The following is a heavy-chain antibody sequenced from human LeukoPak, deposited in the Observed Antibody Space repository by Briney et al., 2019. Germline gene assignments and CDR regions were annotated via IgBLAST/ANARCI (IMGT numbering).Heavy chain of an antibody. D-gene: IGHD2-15*01. CDR2: IWYDGSNK. CDR1: GFTFSSYG. Sequence: GGSLRLSCAASGFTFSSYGMHWVRQAPAKGLEWVAVIWYDGSNKYYADSVKGRFTISRDNSKNTLYLQMNSLRAEDTAVYYCARGACGGSCPSNYYYYYGMDVWGQGTTVTVSS. CDR3: ARGACGGSCPSNYYYYYGMDV. J-gene: IGHJ6*02. V-gene: IGHV3-33*01.